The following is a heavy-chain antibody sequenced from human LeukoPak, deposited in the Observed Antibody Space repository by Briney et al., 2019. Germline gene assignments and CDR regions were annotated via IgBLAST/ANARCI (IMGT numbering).Heavy chain of an antibody. CDR2: INHSGST. D-gene: IGHD3-10*01. V-gene: IGHV4-34*01. CDR1: CGFFSGYY. CDR3: ASRVDTIKMDV. J-gene: IGHJ6*04. Sequence: SETLSLTCALYCGFFSGYYWSWIRQPPGKGLEWIGEINHSGSTNYNPSLKSPVTISVDTSNIQFSLKLSSVTAADTAVYYCASRVDTIKMDVWGKGTTVTISS.